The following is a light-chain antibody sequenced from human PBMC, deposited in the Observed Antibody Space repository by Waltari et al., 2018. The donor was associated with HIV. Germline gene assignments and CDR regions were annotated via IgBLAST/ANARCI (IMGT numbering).Light chain of an antibody. CDR2: EVS. V-gene: IGLV2-18*02. Sequence: QPALTQPPSVSGSPGQSVTISCTGTSSHVGSYDRFSWYQQFPGTPPKRMIYEVSNRPSGVPDRFSGSKSGNTASLTISGLQAEDEADYYCNSYTSSDSFVFGTGTKVNVL. J-gene: IGLJ1*01. CDR1: SSHVGSYDR. CDR3: NSYTSSDSFV.